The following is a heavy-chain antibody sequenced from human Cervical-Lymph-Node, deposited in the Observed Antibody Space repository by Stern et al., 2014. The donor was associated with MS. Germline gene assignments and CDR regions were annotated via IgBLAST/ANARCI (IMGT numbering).Heavy chain of an antibody. J-gene: IGHJ4*02. Sequence: EQLVQSGGDLVKPGRSVRLSCAASGFTFSIYSMIWVRQAPGKGLEWVSSISSSSSYIYYADSVKGRFTISRDNAKNSLYLQMNSLRAEDTAVYYCARDPITMVRGVIYWGQGTLVTVSS. CDR3: ARDPITMVRGVIY. V-gene: IGHV3-21*01. CDR2: ISSSSSYI. D-gene: IGHD3-10*01. CDR1: GFTFSIYS.